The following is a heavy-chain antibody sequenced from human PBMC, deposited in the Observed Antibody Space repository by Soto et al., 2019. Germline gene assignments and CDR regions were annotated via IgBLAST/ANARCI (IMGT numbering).Heavy chain of an antibody. D-gene: IGHD3-10*01. J-gene: IGHJ4*02. V-gene: IGHV1-18*01. CDR3: VRDLDGSGAYYTDF. CDR2: ISAYKTNI. Sequence: QVQLVQSGAEVKKPGDSVKVSCKASGYTFPNYGITWVRQAPGQGLEWMGWISAYKTNIKYAQKFQGRVTLTTDTSTSTAYMELRSLRSDDTAIYYCVRDLDGSGAYYTDFWGQGTLVTVSS. CDR1: GYTFPNYG.